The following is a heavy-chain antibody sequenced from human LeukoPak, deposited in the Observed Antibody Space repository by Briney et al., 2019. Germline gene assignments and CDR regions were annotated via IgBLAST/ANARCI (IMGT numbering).Heavy chain of an antibody. V-gene: IGHV1-69*06. CDR1: GGTFSSYA. D-gene: IGHD6-19*01. CDR3: ARDHSSGWYSEYFQH. CDR2: IIPIFGTA. Sequence: ASVKVSCKASGGTFSSYAISWVRQAPGQGLEWMGGIIPIFGTANYAQKFQGRVTITADKSTSTAYMELSSLRSEDTAVYYCARDHSSGWYSEYFQHWGQGTLVTVSS. J-gene: IGHJ1*01.